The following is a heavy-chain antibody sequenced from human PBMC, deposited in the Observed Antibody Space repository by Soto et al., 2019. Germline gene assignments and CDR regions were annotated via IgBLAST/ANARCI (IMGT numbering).Heavy chain of an antibody. J-gene: IGHJ3*01. Sequence: GGSLRLSCAASGFIFSEFDMYWVRQAPGKGLEWVAIISSDGRTEKYADSVKGRFAISRDNSKNTLSLQMNSLRPEDTAAYHCVKPLYRSGWGGFDLWGRGTMVTVSS. CDR2: ISSDGRTE. CDR1: GFIFSEFD. D-gene: IGHD6-19*01. V-gene: IGHV3-30*18. CDR3: VKPLYRSGWGGFDL.